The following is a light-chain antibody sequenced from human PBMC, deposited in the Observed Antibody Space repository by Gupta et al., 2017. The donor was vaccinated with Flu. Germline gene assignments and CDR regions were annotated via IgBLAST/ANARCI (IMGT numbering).Light chain of an antibody. CDR2: DVT. Sequence: DVGGYDYVSWYQQHPGQVPKIMIYDVTKRPSGVPDRFSGAKSGNTAFLTVSGLQAEDDADYYCCSYAGSYAGNYYLFGVGTKLTVL. CDR3: CSYAGSYAGNYYL. CDR1: DVGGYDY. V-gene: IGLV2-11*01. J-gene: IGLJ2*01.